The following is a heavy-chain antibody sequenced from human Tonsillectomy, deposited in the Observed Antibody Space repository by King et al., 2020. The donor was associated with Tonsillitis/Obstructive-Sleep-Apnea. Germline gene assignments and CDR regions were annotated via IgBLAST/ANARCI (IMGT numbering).Heavy chain of an antibody. CDR2: IWYDGSNK. D-gene: IGHD3-10*01. J-gene: IGHJ4*02. V-gene: IGHV3-33*01. CDR3: AREPQGEGLEY. CDR1: GFSFSTYG. Sequence: VQLVESGGGVVQPGRSLRLSCAASGFSFSTYGMHWVRQAPGKGLEWVAVIWYDGSNKYYADSVKGRCTISRDNSKNTLYLQMNSLRVEDTAVYYCAREPQGEGLEYWGQGAV.